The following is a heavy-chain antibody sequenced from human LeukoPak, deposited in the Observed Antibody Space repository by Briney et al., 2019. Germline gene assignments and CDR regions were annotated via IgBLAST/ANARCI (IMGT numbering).Heavy chain of an antibody. D-gene: IGHD6-19*01. Sequence: SLRLSCAASGFTFDDYAMHWVRQAPGKGLEWVSGISWNSGSIGYADSVKGRFTISRDNAKNSLYLQMNSLRAEDTALYYCAKDILSAGWNWFDPWGQGTLVTVSS. CDR3: AKDILSAGWNWFDP. CDR1: GFTFDDYA. CDR2: ISWNSGSI. V-gene: IGHV3-9*01. J-gene: IGHJ5*02.